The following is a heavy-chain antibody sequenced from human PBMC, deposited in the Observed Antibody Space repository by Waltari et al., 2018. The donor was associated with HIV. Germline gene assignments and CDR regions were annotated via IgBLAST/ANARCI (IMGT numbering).Heavy chain of an antibody. J-gene: IGHJ4*02. D-gene: IGHD2-21*01. CDR2: KLYYGTKT. V-gene: IGHV3-33*01. CDR3: ARDGGASFRSWVILGG. Sequence: QVQLVESGGGVVLPGTSLRLSCTASGFPVSDYSIHWVRQAPGKGLGWVAVKLYYGTKTHHGASVKGRFTISRDTSKNTVYLQMNTVRAEDTAVYYCARDGGASFRSWVILGGWGQGTLVTVSS. CDR1: GFPVSDYS.